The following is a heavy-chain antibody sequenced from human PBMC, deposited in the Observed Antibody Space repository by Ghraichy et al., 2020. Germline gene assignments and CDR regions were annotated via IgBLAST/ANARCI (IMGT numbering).Heavy chain of an antibody. CDR1: GGSMSGTTFI. V-gene: IGHV4-39*01. J-gene: IGHJ5*02. D-gene: IGHD6-25*01. CDR3: ARHNVRSASNPFDP. CDR2: VSYSGNI. Sequence: SETLSLTCTVSGGSMSGTTFIWGWVRLPPGKGLEWIGSVSYSGNIQYNSSLKNRVTVSVDTSKNQFSLRLSSVTAPDTAVYYCARHNVRSASNPFDPWGQGTLVTVSS.